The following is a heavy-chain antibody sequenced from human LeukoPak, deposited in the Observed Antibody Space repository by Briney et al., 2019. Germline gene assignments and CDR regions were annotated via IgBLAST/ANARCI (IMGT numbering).Heavy chain of an antibody. CDR3: ARDGRGGYYDY. J-gene: IGHJ4*02. V-gene: IGHV1-69*04. CDR1: GGTFSSYA. D-gene: IGHD3-22*01. Sequence: GASVKVSCKASGGTFSSYAISWVRPAPGQGLEWMGRIIPILGIANYAQKFQGRVTITADKSTSTAYMELSSLRSEDTAVYYCARDGRGGYYDYWGQGTLVTVSS. CDR2: IIPILGIA.